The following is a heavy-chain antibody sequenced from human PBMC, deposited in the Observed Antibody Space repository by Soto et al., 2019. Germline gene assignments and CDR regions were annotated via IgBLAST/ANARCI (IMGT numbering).Heavy chain of an antibody. Sequence: KTSETLSLTCTVSGGSISRGDYYWSWLRQLPGQGLEWIGYIYFNGNTYYNPSLKSRVTISVDTSKNQFSLRLSSVTAADTAVYYCARVRVDYSSHFDYWGQGALVTVSS. CDR2: IYFNGNT. D-gene: IGHD4-4*01. CDR3: ARVRVDYSSHFDY. J-gene: IGHJ4*02. V-gene: IGHV4-30-4*01. CDR1: GGSISRGDYY.